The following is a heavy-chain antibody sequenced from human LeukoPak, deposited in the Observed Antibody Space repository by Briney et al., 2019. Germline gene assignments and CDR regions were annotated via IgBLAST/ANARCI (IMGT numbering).Heavy chain of an antibody. CDR1: GYSISSGYY. J-gene: IGHJ4*02. CDR3: ARVYGDYVDY. V-gene: IGHV4-38-2*02. CDR2: IRHSGTT. Sequence: SETLSLTCTVSGYSISSGYYWGWIRQPPGKGLEWIGTIRHSGTTYYNPSLKSRVTISIDSSKNQFSLKLGSVTAADTAVYYCARVYGDYVDYWGQGTLVTVSS. D-gene: IGHD4-17*01.